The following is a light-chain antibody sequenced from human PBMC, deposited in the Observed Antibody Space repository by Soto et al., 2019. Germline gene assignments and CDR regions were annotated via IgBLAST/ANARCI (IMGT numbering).Light chain of an antibody. V-gene: IGKV3-20*01. CDR2: GAS. CDR1: PTFSNSF. J-gene: IGKJ5*01. CDR3: QQCGSSST. Sequence: IVLTQSPGTLSLSPGERATLSCRASPTFSNSFLSWFQQIPGQAPRLLIYGASMRATAIPDRFSGSDSGTDFTLTISRLEPEDVAVYYCQQCGSSSTFGQGTRLE.